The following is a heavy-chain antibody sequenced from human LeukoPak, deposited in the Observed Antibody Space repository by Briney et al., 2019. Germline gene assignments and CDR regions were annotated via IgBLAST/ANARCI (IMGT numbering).Heavy chain of an antibody. D-gene: IGHD6-13*01. V-gene: IGHV3-23*01. CDR3: AERRNSIDY. CDR1: GFTFGNYA. J-gene: IGHJ4*02. CDR2: ITEST. Sequence: TGGSLRLSCAASGFTFGNYAMTWVRQAPGKGLEWVSSITESTYYADSVKGRFIISRDNSRNTLYLQMNSLRGDDTAVYYCAERRNSIDYWGQGTLVTVSP.